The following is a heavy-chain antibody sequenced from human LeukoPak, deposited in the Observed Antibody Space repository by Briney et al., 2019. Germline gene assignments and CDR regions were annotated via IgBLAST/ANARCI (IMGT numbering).Heavy chain of an antibody. J-gene: IGHJ6*03. CDR1: GFTVSSNY. D-gene: IGHD3-3*01. CDR3: AKIGRYYDFWTGFYEEEVDYMDV. Sequence: PGGSLRLSCAASGFTVSSNYMSWVRQAPGKGLEWVSVIYSGGSTYYADSVKGRFTISRDNSKNTLYLQMNSLRAEDTAVYYCAKIGRYYDFWTGFYEEEVDYMDVWGKGTTVTVSS. V-gene: IGHV3-66*01. CDR2: IYSGGST.